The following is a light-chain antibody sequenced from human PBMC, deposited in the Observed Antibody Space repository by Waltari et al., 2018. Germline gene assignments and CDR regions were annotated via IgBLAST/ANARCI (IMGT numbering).Light chain of an antibody. Sequence: DIQMTQSPSSLSASLGYRVTITCRASQSISSYLNWYQQKPGKAPKLLFYAASSLQSGVPSRFSGSGSGTDFTLTISSLQPEDFATYYCQQSYSTLPYTFGQGTKLEIK. CDR1: QSISSY. V-gene: IGKV1-39*01. CDR2: AAS. CDR3: QQSYSTLPYT. J-gene: IGKJ2*01.